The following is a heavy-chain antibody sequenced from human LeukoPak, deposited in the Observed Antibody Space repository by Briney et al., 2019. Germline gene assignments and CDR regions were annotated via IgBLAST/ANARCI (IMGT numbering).Heavy chain of an antibody. CDR2: INHSGST. Sequence: SETLSLTCAVYGGSFSGYYWSWIRQPPGKGLEWIGEINHSGSTNYNPSLKSRVTISVDTSKNQFSLKLSSVTAADTAVYYCARDPPRMYSSGWYETYWGQGTLVTVSS. V-gene: IGHV4-34*01. J-gene: IGHJ4*02. CDR1: GGSFSGYY. D-gene: IGHD6-19*01. CDR3: ARDPPRMYSSGWYETY.